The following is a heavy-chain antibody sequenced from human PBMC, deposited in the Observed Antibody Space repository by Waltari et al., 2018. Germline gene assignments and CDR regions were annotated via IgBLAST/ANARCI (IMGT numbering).Heavy chain of an antibody. Sequence: QVHLVQSGTELKKPGSSGRVSCRDSGGTFKNYAVTWVRQPLGQGLEWMGSIIPIYGQSNYAQNFQGRLTIAADDSTDTVYMDLSGLRSEDMATYYCATLNSADRDYWGQGTLVTVSP. V-gene: IGHV1-69*13. CDR1: GGTFKNYA. CDR3: ATLNSADRDY. J-gene: IGHJ4*02. CDR2: IIPIYGQS.